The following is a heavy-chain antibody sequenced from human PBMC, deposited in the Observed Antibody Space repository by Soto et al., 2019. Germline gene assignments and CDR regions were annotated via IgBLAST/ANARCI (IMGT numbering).Heavy chain of an antibody. D-gene: IGHD3-22*01. CDR1: GGSISSYY. V-gene: IGHV4-4*07. CDR3: ASENLYYYDSSGYSLGPYGMDV. Sequence: PSETLSLTCTVSGGSISSYYWSWIRQPAGKGLEWIGRIYTSGSTNYNPSLKSRVTMSVDTSKNQFSLKLSSVTAADTAVYYCASENLYYYDSSGYSLGPYGMDVWGQGTTVTVSS. CDR2: IYTSGST. J-gene: IGHJ6*02.